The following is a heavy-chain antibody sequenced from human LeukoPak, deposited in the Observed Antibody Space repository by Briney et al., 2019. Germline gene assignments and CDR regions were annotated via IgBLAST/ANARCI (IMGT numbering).Heavy chain of an antibody. CDR1: GFSLSTSGVG. D-gene: IGHD6-19*01. V-gene: IGHV2-5*02. CDR2: VYWDDDK. J-gene: IGHJ4*02. Sequence: SGPTLVKPTQTLTLTCTFSGFSLSTSGVGVGWIRQPPGKALEWLALVYWDDDKRYSPSLKSRLTITKDTSKNQVVLTMTNMDPVDTATYYCAHSYGQWLDTRAFDYWGQGTLVTVSS. CDR3: AHSYGQWLDTRAFDY.